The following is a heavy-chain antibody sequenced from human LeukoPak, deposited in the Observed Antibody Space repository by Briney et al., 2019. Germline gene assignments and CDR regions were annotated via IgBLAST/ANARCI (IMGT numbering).Heavy chain of an antibody. Sequence: ASVKVSCKASGYTFTSYGISWVRQAPGQGLEWMGWISAYNGNTNYAQKLQGRVTMTTDTSTSTAYMELRSLRSDDTAVYYCARDRLGVVAVPEGRWFDPWGQGTLVTVSS. CDR1: GYTFTSYG. CDR2: ISAYNGNT. CDR3: ARDRLGVVAVPEGRWFDP. V-gene: IGHV1-18*01. J-gene: IGHJ5*02. D-gene: IGHD2-15*01.